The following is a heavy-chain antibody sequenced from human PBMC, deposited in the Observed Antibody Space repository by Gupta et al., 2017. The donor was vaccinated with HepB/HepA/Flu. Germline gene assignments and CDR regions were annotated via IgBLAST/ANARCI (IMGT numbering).Heavy chain of an antibody. CDR1: GFIFSNYE. J-gene: IGHJ4*02. D-gene: IGHD7-27*01. CDR3: AREGNWAFDY. V-gene: IGHV3-48*03. CDR2: ISGSGNTI. Sequence: EVQLVESGGGLVQPGGSLRVSCAASGFIFSNYEMHWVRQAPGKGLEWVSYISGSGNTIYYAESVKGRFTISRDNAKNSLYLKMKSLRAEDTAVYDCAREGNWAFDYWDQGTLVTVSS.